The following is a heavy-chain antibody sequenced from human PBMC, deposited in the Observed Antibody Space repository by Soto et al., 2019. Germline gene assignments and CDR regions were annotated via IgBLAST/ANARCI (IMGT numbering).Heavy chain of an antibody. CDR2: IYSSGTT. D-gene: IGHD2-15*01. J-gene: IGHJ4*02. Sequence: LSCAASGFTVSNNYMSWVRQAPGKGLEWVSFIYSSGTTYYADSVKGRFTISRDNSKNTLYLQMSSLRIEDTAVYYCARQYCSGGSCYYGYDIWGQGTLVTVSS. CDR3: ARQYCSGGSCYYGYDI. V-gene: IGHV3-53*01. CDR1: GFTVSNNY.